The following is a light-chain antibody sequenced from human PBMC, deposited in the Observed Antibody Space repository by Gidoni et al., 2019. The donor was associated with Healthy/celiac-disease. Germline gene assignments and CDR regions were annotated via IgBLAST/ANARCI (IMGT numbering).Light chain of an antibody. CDR1: QSLLHSNGYNY. J-gene: IGKJ3*01. CDR2: LGS. CDR3: MQALQAPRA. Sequence: DIVMTQSPLSLPVTPGEPASISCRSIQSLLHSNGYNYLDWYLQKPGQSPQLLIYLGSTRASGVPDRFSGSGSGTDFTLKISRVEAEDVGVYYCMQALQAPRAFGPGTKVDIK. V-gene: IGKV2-28*01.